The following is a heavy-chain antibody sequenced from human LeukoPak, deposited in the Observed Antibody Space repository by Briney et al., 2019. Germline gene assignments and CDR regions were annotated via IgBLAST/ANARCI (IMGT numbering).Heavy chain of an antibody. CDR2: IIPIFGTA. J-gene: IGHJ6*03. V-gene: IGHV1-69*05. D-gene: IGHD2-2*01. CDR1: GGTFSSYA. CDR3: RAVDGYYYYMDV. Sequence: GASVKVSCKASGGTFSSYAISWVRQAPGQGLEWMGRIIPIFGTANYAQKFQGRVTITTDESTSTAYMELSSLRSEDTAVYYCRAVDGYYYYMDVWGKGTTVTVSS.